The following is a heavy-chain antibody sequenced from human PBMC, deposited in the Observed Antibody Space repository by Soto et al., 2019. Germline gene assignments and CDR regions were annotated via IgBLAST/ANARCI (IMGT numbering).Heavy chain of an antibody. CDR2: ISAYIGNT. V-gene: IGHV1-18*01. CDR1: GYTFSSYG. D-gene: IGHD1-26*01. Sequence: ASVKVSCKASGYTFSSYGIGWMRQAPGQGLEWMGWISAYIGNTDYAQKIQGRVTMTTDTSTSTAYMELRSLRSDDTSVYYCARVVVGATANWFDPWGQGTLVTVSS. J-gene: IGHJ5*02. CDR3: ARVVVGATANWFDP.